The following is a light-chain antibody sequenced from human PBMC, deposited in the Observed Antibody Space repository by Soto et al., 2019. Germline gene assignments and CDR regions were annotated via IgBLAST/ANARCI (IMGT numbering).Light chain of an antibody. J-gene: IGLJ2*01. CDR2: LNSDGSH. CDR3: QTWGTGILVV. V-gene: IGLV4-69*01. Sequence: QPVLTQSPSASASLGASVKLTCTLSSGHSSYAIAWHQQQPEKGPRYLMKLNSDGSHSKGDVIPDRFSGSSSGAERYLTISSLQSEDEADYYCQTWGTGILVVFGGGTKLTVL. CDR1: SGHSSYA.